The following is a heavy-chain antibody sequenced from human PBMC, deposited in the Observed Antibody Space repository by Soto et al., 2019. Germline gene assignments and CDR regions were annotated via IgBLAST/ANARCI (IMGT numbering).Heavy chain of an antibody. D-gene: IGHD1-7*01. CDR3: EVTGTTYFDY. CDR1: GFTFSSYE. V-gene: IGHV3-48*03. Sequence: GGPLRLSRTASGFTFSSYEMNWVRQAPGKGLEWVSYISSSGSTIYYADSVKGRFTISRDNAKNSLYLQMNSLRAEDTAVYYCEVTGTTYFDYWGQGTLVTVSS. J-gene: IGHJ4*02. CDR2: ISSSGSTI.